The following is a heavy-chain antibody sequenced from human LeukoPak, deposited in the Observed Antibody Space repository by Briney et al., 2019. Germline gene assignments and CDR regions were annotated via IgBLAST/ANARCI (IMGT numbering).Heavy chain of an antibody. CDR2: IYHSGST. CDR3: ARSLYSSGWTPYFDY. V-gene: IGHV4-4*02. D-gene: IGHD6-19*01. Sequence: SETLSLTCAVSGGSISSSNWWSWVRQPPGKGLEWIGEIYHSGSTNYNPSPKSRVTISVDKSKNQFSLKLSSVTAADTAVYYCARSLYSSGWTPYFDYWGQGTLVTVSS. J-gene: IGHJ4*02. CDR1: GGSISSSNW.